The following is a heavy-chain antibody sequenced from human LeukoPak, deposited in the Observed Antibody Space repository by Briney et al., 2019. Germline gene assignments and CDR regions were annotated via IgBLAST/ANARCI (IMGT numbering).Heavy chain of an antibody. D-gene: IGHD6-6*01. CDR2: IYYSGST. Sequence: PSETLSLTCTVSGGSISSYYWSWIRQPPGKGLEWIGHIYYSGSTNYNPSLKSRVTISVDTSKNQFSPKLSSVTAADTAVYYCARHSSSSLSYLYYFDYWGQGTLVTVSS. J-gene: IGHJ4*02. CDR1: GGSISSYY. V-gene: IGHV4-59*08. CDR3: ARHSSSSLSYLYYFDY.